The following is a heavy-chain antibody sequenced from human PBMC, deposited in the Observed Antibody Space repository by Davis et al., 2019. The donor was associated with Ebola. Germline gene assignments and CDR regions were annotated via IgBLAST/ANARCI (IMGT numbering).Heavy chain of an antibody. Sequence: GESLKISCAASGFTFSGSAMHWVRQAPGKGLEWVGRVKSKSEGGTIDYAAPVKGRFSISGDMSANTLYLRMNSLKVEDTAVYYCTTDRFHWGRGTLVTVSS. V-gene: IGHV3-15*01. CDR3: TTDRFH. CDR1: GFTFSGSA. J-gene: IGHJ4*02. CDR2: VKSKSEGGTI.